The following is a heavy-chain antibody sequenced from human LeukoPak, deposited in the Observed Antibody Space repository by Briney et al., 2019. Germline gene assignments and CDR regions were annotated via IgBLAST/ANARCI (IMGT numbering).Heavy chain of an antibody. CDR2: ITASGTAM. Sequence: GGSLRLSCAAFGFTFSSYSMSWVRQAPGKGLEWVSHITASGTAMFYADSVKGRFTISRDNAKNSLYLQMNSLRDEDTAVYYCASSGSYRFDYWGQGTLVTVSS. CDR3: ASSGSYRFDY. J-gene: IGHJ4*02. V-gene: IGHV3-48*02. CDR1: GFTFSSYS. D-gene: IGHD1-26*01.